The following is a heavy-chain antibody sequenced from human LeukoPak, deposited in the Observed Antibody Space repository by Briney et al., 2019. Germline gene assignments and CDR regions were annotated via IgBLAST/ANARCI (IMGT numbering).Heavy chain of an antibody. Sequence: KTSETLSLTCTVSGGSISSGDYYWSWIRQPPGKGLEWIGYIYYSGSTYYNPSLKSRVTISVDTSKNQFSLKLSSVTAADTAVYYCARGPYYVDAFDIWGQGTIVTVSS. D-gene: IGHD3-10*02. CDR3: ARGPYYVDAFDI. J-gene: IGHJ3*02. CDR2: IYYSGST. V-gene: IGHV4-30-4*01. CDR1: GGSISSGDYY.